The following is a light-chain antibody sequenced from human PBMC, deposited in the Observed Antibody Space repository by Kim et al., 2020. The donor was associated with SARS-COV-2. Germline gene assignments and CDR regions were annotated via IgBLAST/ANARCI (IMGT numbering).Light chain of an antibody. J-gene: IGKJ1*01. CDR3: QQRSNWPWT. CDR2: GAS. V-gene: IGKV3-11*01. Sequence: LSPGERATLSCRASPSISSYLAWYQQKPGQAPRLLIHGASNRATGIPARFSGSGSGTDFTLTISSLEPEDFAVYYCQQRSNWPWTFGQGTKVDIK. CDR1: PSISSY.